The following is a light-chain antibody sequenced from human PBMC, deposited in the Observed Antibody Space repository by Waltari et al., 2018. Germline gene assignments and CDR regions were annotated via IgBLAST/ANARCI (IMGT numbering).Light chain of an antibody. J-gene: IGKJ1*01. CDR3: MQGTHWPPWT. CDR2: KVS. V-gene: IGKV2-30*02. Sequence: DVVMTQSPLSLPVTLGQPASISFKSSPSLVHSDGKTYLNWFQQRPGQSPRRLIYKVSNRDSGVPDRFSGSGSGTDFTLKISRVEAEDVGVYYCMQGTHWPPWTFGQGTKVEIK. CDR1: PSLVHSDGKTY.